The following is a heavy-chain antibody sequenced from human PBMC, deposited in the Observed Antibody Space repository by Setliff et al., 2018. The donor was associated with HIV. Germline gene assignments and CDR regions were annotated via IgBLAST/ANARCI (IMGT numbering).Heavy chain of an antibody. J-gene: IGHJ4*01. CDR3: ARLGGFSYSSRYLYAFDF. V-gene: IGHV4-38-2*02. D-gene: IGHD2-8*01. CDR2: INHGGKT. Sequence: PSETLSLTCIVSNYSITSNYYWAWIRQPPGQGLEWIGSINHGGKTYYSPSLKSRVAISVDTSKNQFSLHFQSVTAADTALYFCARLGGFSYSSRYLYAFDFWGHGALVTVSS. CDR1: NYSITSNYY.